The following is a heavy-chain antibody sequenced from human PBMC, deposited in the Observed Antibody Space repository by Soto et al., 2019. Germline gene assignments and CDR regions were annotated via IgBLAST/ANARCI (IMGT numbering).Heavy chain of an antibody. D-gene: IGHD2-2*02. J-gene: IGHJ4*02. Sequence: SETLSLTCTVSGGSISSSSYYWGWIRQPPGKGLEWIGSIYYSGSTYYNPSLKSRVTISVDTSKNQFSLKLSSVTAADTAVYYCARIPIVVVPAAIFDYWGQGTLVTVSS. CDR3: ARIPIVVVPAAIFDY. CDR2: IYYSGST. V-gene: IGHV4-39*01. CDR1: GGSISSSSYY.